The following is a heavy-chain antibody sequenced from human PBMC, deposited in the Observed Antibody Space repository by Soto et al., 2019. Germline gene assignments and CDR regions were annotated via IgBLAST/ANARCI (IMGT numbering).Heavy chain of an antibody. CDR1: GFGFGGKT. CDR2: IAPDGSQI. Sequence: GGSLRLSCAASGFGFGGKTMYWVRQAPGRGLEWVALIAPDGSQIYYADSVEGRFTISRDNSKNTLYLQMDSLRAEDTSLYLCATDIHATWLLYSWGQGTLVTVSS. J-gene: IGHJ5*02. D-gene: IGHD2-2*02. CDR3: ATDIHATWLLYS. V-gene: IGHV3-30-3*01.